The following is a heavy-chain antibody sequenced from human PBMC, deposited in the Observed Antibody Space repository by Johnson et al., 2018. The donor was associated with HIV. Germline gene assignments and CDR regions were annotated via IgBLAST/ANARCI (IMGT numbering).Heavy chain of an antibody. CDR1: GFTFSSYA. D-gene: IGHD6-19*01. CDR3: ARDGYSSAWYGKDAFDI. Sequence: QVQLVESGGGVVQPGRSLRLSCAASGFTFSSYAMHWVRQAPGKGLEWVAVVPDDGDNKYYADSVKGRFTISRDNSKNTLYLQMNSLRAEDTAVYYCARDGYSSAWYGKDAFDIWGQGTMVTVSS. V-gene: IGHV3-30*14. CDR2: VPDDGDNK. J-gene: IGHJ3*02.